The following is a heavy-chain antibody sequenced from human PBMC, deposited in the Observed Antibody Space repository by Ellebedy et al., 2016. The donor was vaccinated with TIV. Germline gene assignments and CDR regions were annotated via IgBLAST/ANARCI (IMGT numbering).Heavy chain of an antibody. CDR1: GFTFSSYA. V-gene: IGHV3-23*01. J-gene: IGHJ4*02. Sequence: GESLKISXAASGFTFSSYAMSWVRQAPGKGLEWVSAISGSGGSTYYADSVKGRFTISRDNSKNTLYLQMNSLRAGDTAVYYCARAYSSSTSWGQGTLVTVSS. D-gene: IGHD6-6*01. CDR3: ARAYSSSTS. CDR2: ISGSGGST.